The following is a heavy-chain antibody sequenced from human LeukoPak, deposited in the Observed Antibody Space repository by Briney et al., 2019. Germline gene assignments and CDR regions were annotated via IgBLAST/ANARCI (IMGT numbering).Heavy chain of an antibody. D-gene: IGHD3/OR15-3a*01. CDR3: ARQTGSGLFTLP. J-gene: IGHJ4*02. V-gene: IGHV4-34*01. Sequence: ASETLSLTCAVYGGSFSGYYWSWIRQPPGKGLEWTGSIYYTGNTYYNASLRSRVTISIDTSKNQISLRLTSVTAADTAMYYCARQTGSGLFTLPGGQGTLVTVSS. CDR2: IYYTGNT. CDR1: GGSFSGYY.